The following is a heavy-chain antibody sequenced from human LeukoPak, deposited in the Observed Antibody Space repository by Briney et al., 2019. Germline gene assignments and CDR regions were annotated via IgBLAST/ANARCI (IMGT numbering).Heavy chain of an antibody. CDR3: ARGGRFSDY. V-gene: IGHV3-33*01. Sequence: GGSLRLSCAASGFTFSNYGMHWVRQAPGKGLEWVAVIWYDGSNKYYADSVRGRFTISRDNSKNTLYLQMNSLRAEDTAIYYCARGGRFSDYWGQGTLVTVSS. J-gene: IGHJ4*02. CDR2: IWYDGSNK. CDR1: GFTFSNYG. D-gene: IGHD3-3*01.